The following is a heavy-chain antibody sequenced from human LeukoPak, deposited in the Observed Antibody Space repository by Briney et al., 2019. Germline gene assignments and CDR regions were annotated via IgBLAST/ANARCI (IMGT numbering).Heavy chain of an antibody. J-gene: IGHJ5*02. CDR2: IIHSGST. CDR1: GGSFSGYY. CDR3: ARTYYDILTGYYFDP. Sequence: SETLSLTCAVYGGSFSGYYWSWIRQPPGKGLEWIGEIIHSGSTNYNPSLKSRVTISLDRSRNQFSLKLSSVTAADTAVYYCARTYYDILTGYYFDPWGQGTLVTVSS. D-gene: IGHD3-9*01. V-gene: IGHV4-34*12.